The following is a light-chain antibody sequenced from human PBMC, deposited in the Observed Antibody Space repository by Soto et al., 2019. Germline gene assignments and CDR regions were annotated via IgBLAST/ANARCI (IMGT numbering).Light chain of an antibody. CDR3: QSYDNSLGVCYV. CDR2: GNR. J-gene: IGLJ1*01. CDR1: SSNLGAGYD. Sequence: QSVLTQPPSVSGAPGQRVTISCTGSSSNLGAGYDVHWYQLLPGTAPKLLIYGNRNRPSGVPDRFSGSKSGTSASLAINGLQAEDEADYYCQSYDNSLGVCYVFGTGTKVTVL. V-gene: IGLV1-40*01.